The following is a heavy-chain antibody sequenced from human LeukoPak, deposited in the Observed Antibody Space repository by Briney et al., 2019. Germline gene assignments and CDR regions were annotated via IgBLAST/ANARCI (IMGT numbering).Heavy chain of an antibody. Sequence: GGSLRLSCAASRFTFSSYWMHWVRQAPGKGLVWVSGISSDGSSTSYADSVKGRFTISRDNAKNTLYLQMNSLRAEDTAVYYCARGVSGATALDYWGQGTLVTVSS. J-gene: IGHJ4*02. V-gene: IGHV3-74*01. CDR3: ARGVSGATALDY. CDR2: ISSDGSST. CDR1: RFTFSSYW. D-gene: IGHD4/OR15-4a*01.